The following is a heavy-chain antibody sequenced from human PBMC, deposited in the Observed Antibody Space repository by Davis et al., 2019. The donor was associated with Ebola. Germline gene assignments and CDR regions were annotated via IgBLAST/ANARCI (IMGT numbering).Heavy chain of an antibody. CDR2: INACNGNT. CDR3: ARSLGYCSGGSCGYYYYYGMDV. Sequence: ASVTVSCKASGYTFTSHAMHWVRQAPGQRLEWMGWINACNGNTKYSQKFQGRVTITRDTSASTAYMELSSLRSEDTAVYYCARSLGYCSGGSCGYYYYYGMDVWGQGTTVTVSS. CDR1: GYTFTSHA. D-gene: IGHD2-15*01. V-gene: IGHV1-3*01. J-gene: IGHJ6*02.